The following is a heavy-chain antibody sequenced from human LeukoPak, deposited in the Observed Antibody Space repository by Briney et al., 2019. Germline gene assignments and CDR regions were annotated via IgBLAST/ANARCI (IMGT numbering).Heavy chain of an antibody. V-gene: IGHV4-4*02. CDR2: IYHSGSI. J-gene: IGHJ5*02. Sequence: SETLSLTCAVSGGSFSSSDWWSWVRQPPGKELEWIGEIYHSGSINYNPSLKSRVSISGDKSKNQLSLKLYSVTAADTAVYYCARGGPITYTKLSSFDPWGQGTLVTVSS. CDR1: GGSFSSSDW. CDR3: ARGGPITYTKLSSFDP. D-gene: IGHD3-16*01.